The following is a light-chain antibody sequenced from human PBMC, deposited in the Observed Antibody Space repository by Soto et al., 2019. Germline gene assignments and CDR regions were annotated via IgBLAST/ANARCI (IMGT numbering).Light chain of an antibody. CDR2: KAS. CDR3: QQYSSYYT. CDR1: QSISSW. V-gene: IGKV1-5*03. Sequence: DIQMTQSPSTLSASVGDRVTITCRASQSISSWLAWYQQRPGTAPKLLIYKASTLESGVPSRFSGSGSGTEFTLTISSLQPDDFATYYCQQYSSYYTFGQGTKLEIK. J-gene: IGKJ2*01.